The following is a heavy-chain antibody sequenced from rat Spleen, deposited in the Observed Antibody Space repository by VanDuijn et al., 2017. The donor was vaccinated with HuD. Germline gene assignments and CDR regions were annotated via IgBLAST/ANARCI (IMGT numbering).Heavy chain of an antibody. J-gene: IGHJ4*01. CDR2: IWTGGST. V-gene: IGHV2-30*01. Sequence: QVQLKESGPGLVQPSQTLSLTCTVSGFSLTSYNVHWVRQPPGKGLEWIGAIWTGGSTAYTSALKSRLSISRDTSKSQVFLKMNSLQTEDIATYYCARGLPGSVGNVLDAWGQGESVTVSS. CDR1: GFSLTSYN. D-gene: IGHD1-4*01. CDR3: ARGLPGSVGNVLDA.